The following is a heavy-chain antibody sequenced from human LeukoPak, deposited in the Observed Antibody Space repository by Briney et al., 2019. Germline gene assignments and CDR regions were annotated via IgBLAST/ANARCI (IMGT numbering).Heavy chain of an antibody. CDR3: ARSRHNYGDFHLDY. V-gene: IGHV1-3*01. D-gene: IGHD4-17*01. CDR2: INAGNSNT. CDR1: GYTFISYV. Sequence: ASVKVSCKASGYTFISYVVHWVRQAPGQRLEWMGWINAGNSNTKSSQKFQDRVTITRDTSASAVYMELSSLRSEDTAVYYCARSRHNYGDFHLDYWGQGTLVTVPS. J-gene: IGHJ4*02.